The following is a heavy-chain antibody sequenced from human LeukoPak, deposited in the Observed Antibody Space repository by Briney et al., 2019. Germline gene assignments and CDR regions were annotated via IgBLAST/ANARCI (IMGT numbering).Heavy chain of an antibody. CDR1: GGSISNSSYY. CDR2: IRYSGSI. D-gene: IGHD3-10*01. V-gene: IGHV4-39*07. J-gene: IGHJ4*02. Sequence: PSETLSLTCIVSGGSISNSSYYWGWIRQPPGKGLEWIGHIRYSGSIHYRPSLKSRVIISLDTSKNHFSLKVNSVTAADTAVYYCASVYHGSGTYYNLKFDYWGQGTQVIVSS. CDR3: ASVYHGSGTYYNLKFDY.